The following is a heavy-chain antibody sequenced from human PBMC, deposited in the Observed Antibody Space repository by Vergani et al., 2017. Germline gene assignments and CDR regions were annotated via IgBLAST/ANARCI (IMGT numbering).Heavy chain of an antibody. D-gene: IGHD6-19*01. V-gene: IGHV4-39*01. J-gene: IGHJ5*02. CDR2: IYYSGST. CDR1: GASIRSSNYY. Sequence: QLQLQESGPGLVKPSATLSLTCSVSGASIRSSNYYWGWIRQPPGKGLGWIASIYYSGSTYYNPSLKSRVTISVDTSKNHFSLKLSSVTAADTAVYFCARHSTVEWLVKLGWIDPWGQGILVTVSS. CDR3: ARHSTVEWLVKLGWIDP.